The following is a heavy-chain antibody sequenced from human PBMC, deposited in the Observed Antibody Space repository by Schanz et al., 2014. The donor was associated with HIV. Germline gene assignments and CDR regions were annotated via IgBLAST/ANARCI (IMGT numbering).Heavy chain of an antibody. Sequence: QVQLQESGPGLVKPSETLSLTCTVSGDYVSSGSYHWNWIRQPPGKGLEWIGYIYKNGTTNHSPSLKSRVTISVDTSKNQFSLKLSSVTAADTAVYYCARVPPSDSSGYYPFDYWGQGTLVTVSS. V-gene: IGHV4-61*01. CDR3: ARVPPSDSSGYYPFDY. CDR2: IYKNGTT. D-gene: IGHD3-22*01. J-gene: IGHJ4*02. CDR1: GDYVSSGSYH.